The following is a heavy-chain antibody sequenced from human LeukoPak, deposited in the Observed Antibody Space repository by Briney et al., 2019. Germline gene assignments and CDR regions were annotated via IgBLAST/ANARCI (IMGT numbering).Heavy chain of an antibody. D-gene: IGHD3-10*01. Sequence: PSETLSLTCTVSIGSISNYYWSWIRQPPGKGLEWIGYIYYSGSTNYNPSLKSRVTISVDTSKNQFSLKLSSVTAADTAVYYCARDYYGSGYDAFDIWGQGTMVTVSS. CDR2: IYYSGST. CDR1: IGSISNYY. J-gene: IGHJ3*02. CDR3: ARDYYGSGYDAFDI. V-gene: IGHV4-59*01.